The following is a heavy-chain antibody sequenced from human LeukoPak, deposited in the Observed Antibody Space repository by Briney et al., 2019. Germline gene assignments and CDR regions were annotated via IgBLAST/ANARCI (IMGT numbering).Heavy chain of an antibody. D-gene: IGHD6-19*01. CDR2: IIPIFGTA. Sequence: SVKVSCTASGGTFSSYAISWVRQAPGQGLEWMGGIIPIFGTANYAQKFQGRVTITADESTSTAYMELSSLRSEDTAVYYCASEYSSGFDYWGQGTLVTVSS. CDR1: GGTFSSYA. J-gene: IGHJ4*02. V-gene: IGHV1-69*13. CDR3: ASEYSSGFDY.